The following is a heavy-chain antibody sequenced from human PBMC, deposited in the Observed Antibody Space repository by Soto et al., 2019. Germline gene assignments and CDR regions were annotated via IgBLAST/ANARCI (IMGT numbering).Heavy chain of an antibody. D-gene: IGHD3-3*01. CDR1: GRTFRSYA. Sequence: GGSLRLSCVVSGRTFRSYAMSWVRQAPGKGLEWVSGISGGGAGTYYADSVKGRFTISRDPSTTTLFLDMYSLGAEDTAIYYCAKGRKPDHDDGLCAFDSWGQGVLVTVS. CDR3: AKGRKPDHDDGLCAFDS. CDR2: ISGGGAGT. J-gene: IGHJ4*02. V-gene: IGHV3-23*01.